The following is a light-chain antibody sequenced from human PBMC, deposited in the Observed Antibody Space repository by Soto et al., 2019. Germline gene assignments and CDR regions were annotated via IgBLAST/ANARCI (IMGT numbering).Light chain of an antibody. CDR2: DAS. Sequence: IVLTQSPATLSLSPGERASLSCRASQTVGITLAWYQQRPGQAPRLRIYDASSRAAGIPARFSGGGSGTDFTLTISSLEPDDFAVDYGQQRFAWTLTFGGGTKVEIK. V-gene: IGKV3-11*01. CDR3: QQRFAWTLT. J-gene: IGKJ4*01. CDR1: QTVGIT.